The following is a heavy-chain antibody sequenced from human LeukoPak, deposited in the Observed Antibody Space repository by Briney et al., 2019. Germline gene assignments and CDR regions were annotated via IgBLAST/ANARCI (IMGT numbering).Heavy chain of an antibody. D-gene: IGHD2-15*01. CDR1: GYSFTSYW. CDR2: IYPGDSDT. V-gene: IGHV5-51*01. CDR3: ARRYCSGGSCYFDAFDI. Sequence: GESLKISCKGSGYSFTSYWIGWVRQMPGKGLEWMGIIYPGDSDTRYSPSFQGQVTISADKSISTAYLQWSSLKASDTAMYYCARRYCSGGSCYFDAFDIWGQGTMVTVSS. J-gene: IGHJ3*02.